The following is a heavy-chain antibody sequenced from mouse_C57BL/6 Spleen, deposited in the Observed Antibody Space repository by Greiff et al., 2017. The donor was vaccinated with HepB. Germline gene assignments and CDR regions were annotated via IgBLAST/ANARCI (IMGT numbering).Heavy chain of an antibody. V-gene: IGHV1-18*01. CDR1: GYTFTDYN. J-gene: IGHJ3*01. D-gene: IGHD2-3*01. Sequence: EVQLQQSGPELVKPGASVKIPCKASGYTFTDYNMDWVKQSHGKSLEWIGDINPNNGGTIYTQKFKGKATLTVDKSSSTAYMELRSLTSEDTAVYYCARLRDGYPAWFAYWGQGTLVTVSA. CDR3: ARLRDGYPAWFAY. CDR2: INPNNGGT.